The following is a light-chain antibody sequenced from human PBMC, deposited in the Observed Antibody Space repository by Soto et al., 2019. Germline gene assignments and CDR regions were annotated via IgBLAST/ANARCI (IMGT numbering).Light chain of an antibody. J-gene: IGKJ4*01. Sequence: DIQLTQSPSFLSASVGDRVTITCRASQGISSYLAWYQQEPGKAPKPLIYAASTLQSGVPSRFSGSGSGTEFTLTISSLQPEAFATYYCQQLKSYPVTFGGGTKVEIK. CDR1: QGISSY. V-gene: IGKV1-9*01. CDR3: QQLKSYPVT. CDR2: AAS.